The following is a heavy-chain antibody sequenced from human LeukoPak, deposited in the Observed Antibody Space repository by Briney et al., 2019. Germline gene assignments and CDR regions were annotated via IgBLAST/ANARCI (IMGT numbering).Heavy chain of an antibody. CDR2: IYYNGGT. Sequence: SETLSLTCTVSGGSISSSSHYWSWIRQPPGKGLEWIGSIYYNGGTYCNPSLKSRVTISVDTSKNQFSLKLSSVTAADTAIYYCARRIVAAGNDAFDIWGQGTMVTV. CDR3: ARRIVAAGNDAFDI. J-gene: IGHJ3*02. CDR1: GGSISSSSHY. D-gene: IGHD6-13*01. V-gene: IGHV4-39*01.